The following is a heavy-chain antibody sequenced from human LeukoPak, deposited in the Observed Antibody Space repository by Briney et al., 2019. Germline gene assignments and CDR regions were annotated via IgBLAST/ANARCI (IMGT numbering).Heavy chain of an antibody. J-gene: IGHJ4*02. CDR1: GGSIRSSNNY. CDR3: ARDVRDSSGYYLRAFGY. CDR2: IHYSGST. D-gene: IGHD3-22*01. V-gene: IGHV4-39*07. Sequence: SETLSLTCTVSGGSIRSSNNYWGWIRQPPGKGLEWIGGIHYSGSTYYYPSLTSRVTISVDTSKNKFSLKLSSVTAADTAVYYCARDVRDSSGYYLRAFGYWGQGTLVTVPS.